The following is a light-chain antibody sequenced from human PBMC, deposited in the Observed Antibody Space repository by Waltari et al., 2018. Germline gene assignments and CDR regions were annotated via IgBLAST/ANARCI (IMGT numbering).Light chain of an antibody. V-gene: IGLV1-47*01. J-gene: IGLJ2*01. CDR3: AAWDDSLSGPV. CDR1: SSNIGSNY. CDR2: RNK. Sequence: QSVLTQPPSASGTPGQRVTISCSGSSSNIGSNYVYWYQQLPGTAPKLLIYRNKQRPSGVPDRFAGSKSGTSASLAISGLRSEDEGDYYCAAWDDSLSGPVFGGGTKLTVL.